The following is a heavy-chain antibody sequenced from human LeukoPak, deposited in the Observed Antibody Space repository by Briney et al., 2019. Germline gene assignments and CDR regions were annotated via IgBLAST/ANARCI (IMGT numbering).Heavy chain of an antibody. J-gene: IGHJ4*02. Sequence: GGSLRLSCAASGFTVSGNYMSWVRQAPGKGLEWVSVIYSGGSTYYADSVKGRFTISRDNSKNTLYLQMNSLRAEDTAVYYCARGGIVVVTPFDYWGQGTLVTVSS. CDR1: GFTVSGNY. CDR3: ARGGIVVVTPFDY. CDR2: IYSGGST. D-gene: IGHD3-22*01. V-gene: IGHV3-66*01.